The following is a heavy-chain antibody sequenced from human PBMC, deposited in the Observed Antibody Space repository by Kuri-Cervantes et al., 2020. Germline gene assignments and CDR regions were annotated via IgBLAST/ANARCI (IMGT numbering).Heavy chain of an antibody. D-gene: IGHD6-19*01. CDR3: ARAVYSSGWYVYFDY. Sequence: SETLSLTCTVSGGSVSSGSYYWSWIRQPPGKGLEWIGYIYYSGSTNYNPSLKSRVTISVDTSKNQFSLKLSSVTAADTAVYYCARAVYSSGWYVYFDYWGQGTLVTVSS. CDR2: IYYSGST. V-gene: IGHV4-61*01. J-gene: IGHJ4*02. CDR1: GGSVSSGSYY.